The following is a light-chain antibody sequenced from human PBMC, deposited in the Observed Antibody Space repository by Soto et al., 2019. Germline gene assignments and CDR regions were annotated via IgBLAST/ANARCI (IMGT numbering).Light chain of an antibody. CDR2: AVS. CDR3: SSYTSSSTLL. V-gene: IGLV2-14*01. Sequence: QSALTQPASVSGSPGQSITISCTGTSSDVGGYNYVSWYQQHPGKAPKLMIYAVSNRPSGVSNRFSGSKSGNTASLTISGLQAEDGADYYCSSYTSSSTLLFGGGTKVTVL. J-gene: IGLJ2*01. CDR1: SSDVGGYNY.